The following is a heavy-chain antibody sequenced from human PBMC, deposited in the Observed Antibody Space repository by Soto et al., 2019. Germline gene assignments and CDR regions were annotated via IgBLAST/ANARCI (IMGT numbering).Heavy chain of an antibody. D-gene: IGHD3-3*01. CDR1: GGSISSYY. CDR2: IYYSGST. CDR3: ARGFFDFWSGYTYNWFDP. Sequence: ETLSLTCTVSGGSISSYYWSWIRQPPGKGLEWIGYIYYSGSTNYNPSLKSRVTISVDTSKNQFSLKLSSVTAADTAVYYCARGFFDFWSGYTYNWFDPWGQGTLVTVSS. J-gene: IGHJ5*02. V-gene: IGHV4-59*01.